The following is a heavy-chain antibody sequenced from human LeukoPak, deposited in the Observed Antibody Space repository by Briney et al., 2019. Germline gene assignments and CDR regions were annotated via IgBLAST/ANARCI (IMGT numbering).Heavy chain of an antibody. CDR1: GFTFSSYS. D-gene: IGHD3-10*01. Sequence: PGGSLRLSCAASGFTFSSYSMNWVRQAPGKGLEWVSYISSSSSTIYYADSVKGRFTISRDNAKNSLYLQMNSLRAEDTAVYYCARGITMVRGAVDYWGQGTLVTVSS. J-gene: IGHJ4*02. V-gene: IGHV3-48*04. CDR2: ISSSSSTI. CDR3: ARGITMVRGAVDY.